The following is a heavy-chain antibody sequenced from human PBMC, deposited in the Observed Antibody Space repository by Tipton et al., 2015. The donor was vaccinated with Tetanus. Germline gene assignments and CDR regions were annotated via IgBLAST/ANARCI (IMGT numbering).Heavy chain of an antibody. Sequence: QVQLVQSGAEVKKPGASVKVSCKASGYTFTSFGINWVRQAPGQGLEWMGWINTDKGSTNYAQNLQGRAIMTTDTSTLTAYMELRSLRSDDAAVYYCVRGGTMDYWGQGTLVTVSA. CDR3: VRGGTMDY. CDR2: INTDKGST. J-gene: IGHJ4*02. V-gene: IGHV1-18*01. D-gene: IGHD1-1*01. CDR1: GYTFTSFG.